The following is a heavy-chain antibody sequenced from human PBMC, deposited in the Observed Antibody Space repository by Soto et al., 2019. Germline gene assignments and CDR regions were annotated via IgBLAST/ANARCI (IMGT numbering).Heavy chain of an antibody. J-gene: IGHJ4*02. V-gene: IGHV1-18*01. CDR2: ISPYNGNT. CDR1: GYTFSSYG. D-gene: IGHD3-10*01. Sequence: QGQLVQSGAEVKKPGASVKVSCKASGYTFSSYGLSWVRQAPGQGLEWMGWISPYNGNTNYAQKLQGRVTVTTDTSTSTAYMELRSLRSDDTAVYYCARMNRYGSGDEIYYFDFWGQGTLLTVSS. CDR3: ARMNRYGSGDEIYYFDF.